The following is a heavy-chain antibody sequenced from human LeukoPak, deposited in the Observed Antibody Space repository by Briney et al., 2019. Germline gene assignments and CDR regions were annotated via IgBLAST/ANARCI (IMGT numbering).Heavy chain of an antibody. J-gene: IGHJ6*02. D-gene: IGHD2-15*01. CDR3: AKDGRDCSGGSPCWVYYYGMDV. V-gene: IGHV3-23*01. CDR2: ISGSGGST. CDR1: GFTFSSYA. Sequence: PGGSLRLSCAASGFTFSSYAMSWVRQAPGKGLEWVSAISGSGGSTYYADSVKGRFTISRDNSKNTLYLQMNSLRAEDTAVYYCAKDGRDCSGGSPCWVYYYGMDVWGQGTTVTVSS.